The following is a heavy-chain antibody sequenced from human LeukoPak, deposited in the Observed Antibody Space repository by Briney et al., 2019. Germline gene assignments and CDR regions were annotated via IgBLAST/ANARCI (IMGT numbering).Heavy chain of an antibody. Sequence: ASATVSCTASGYIFTSYVLHWVRQAPGQGLEWMGWINTNTGNPTYAQGFTGRFVFSLDTSVSTAYLQISSLKADDTAMYYCARGDYETHGYQARWGQGTLVTVSS. J-gene: IGHJ4*02. D-gene: IGHD3-16*01. CDR2: INTNTGNP. CDR3: ARGDYETHGYQAR. CDR1: GYIFTSYV. V-gene: IGHV7-4-1*02.